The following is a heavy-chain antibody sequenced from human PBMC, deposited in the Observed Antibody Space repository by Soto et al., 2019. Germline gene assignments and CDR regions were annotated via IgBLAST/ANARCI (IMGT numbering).Heavy chain of an antibody. CDR2: INHSGST. CDR3: ARRTGYSSSWPRFDP. Sequence: SETLSLTCAVYGGSFSGYYWSWIRQPPGKGLEWIGEINHSGSTNYNPSLKSRVTISVDTSKNQFSLKLSSVTAADTAVYYCARRTGYSSSWPRFDPWGEGTLVTVSS. V-gene: IGHV4-34*01. J-gene: IGHJ5*02. CDR1: GGSFSGYY. D-gene: IGHD6-13*01.